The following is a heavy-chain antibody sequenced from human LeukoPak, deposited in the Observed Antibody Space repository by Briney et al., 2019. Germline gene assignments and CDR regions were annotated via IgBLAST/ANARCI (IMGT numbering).Heavy chain of an antibody. Sequence: GGSLRLSCAASGFTFSSYWMTWVRQAPGKGLEWVANIKTDGSQTYYVDSVKGRFTISRDNAKNSLYLQMNSLRVEDTAVYYCARCTTGRTFGSLREIKRSREIDYWGQGTLVTVSS. V-gene: IGHV3-7*01. J-gene: IGHJ4*02. D-gene: IGHD1-1*01. CDR3: ARCTTGRTFGSLREIKRSREIDY. CDR2: IKTDGSQT. CDR1: GFTFSSYW.